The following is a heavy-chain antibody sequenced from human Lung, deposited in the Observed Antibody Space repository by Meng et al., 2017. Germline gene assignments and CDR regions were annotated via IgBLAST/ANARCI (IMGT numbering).Heavy chain of an antibody. Sequence: ALGKHVGSCSLHCVVFGGSISSSTWVCWGRQPPGKGLEWIGEIYHSWSTNYNPSLKSRVTISVDKSKNQFSLKLSSVTAADTAVYYCARHSTIFGVVIVAFDIWGQGTMVTVSS. CDR3: ARHSTIFGVVIVAFDI. J-gene: IGHJ3*02. CDR2: IYHSWST. V-gene: IGHV4-4*02. CDR1: GGSISSSTW. D-gene: IGHD3-3*01.